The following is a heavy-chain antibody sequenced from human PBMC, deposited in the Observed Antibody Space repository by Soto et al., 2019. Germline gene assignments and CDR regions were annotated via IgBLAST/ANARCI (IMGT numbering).Heavy chain of an antibody. CDR1: GYTFTSYY. CDR2: INPSGGST. D-gene: IGHD3-10*01. CDR3: ARGSYGSGSYYAIQGWFDP. J-gene: IGHJ5*02. V-gene: IGHV1-46*03. Sequence: ASVKVSCKASGYTFTSYYMHWVRQAPGQGLEWMGIINPSGGSTSYAQKFQGRVTMTRDTSTSTVYMELSSLRSEDTAVYYCARGSYGSGSYYAIQGWFDPWGQGTLVTVSS.